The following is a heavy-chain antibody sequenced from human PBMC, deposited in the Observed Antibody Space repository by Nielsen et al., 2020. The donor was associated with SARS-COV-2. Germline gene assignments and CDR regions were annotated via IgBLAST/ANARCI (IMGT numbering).Heavy chain of an antibody. J-gene: IGHJ5*02. V-gene: IGHV4-34*01. Sequence: WIRQPPGKGLEWIGEINHSGSTNYNPSLKSRVTISVDTSKNQFSLKLSSVTAADTAVYYCARQNRITMIVVVITTVFNWFDPWGQGTLVTVSS. CDR2: INHSGST. D-gene: IGHD3-22*01. CDR3: ARQNRITMIVVVITTVFNWFDP.